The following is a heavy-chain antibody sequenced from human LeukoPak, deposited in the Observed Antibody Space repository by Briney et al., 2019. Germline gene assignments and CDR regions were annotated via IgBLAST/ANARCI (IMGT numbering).Heavy chain of an antibody. D-gene: IGHD5-24*01. CDR1: GFTFKLYW. CDR2: INDDGSDT. J-gene: IGHJ4*02. Sequence: GGSLRLSCAASGFTFKLYWMHWVRQVPGKRPVWVSRINDDGSDTIYADSVRGRFTISRDDAKNTVYLQMNSLRAEDTAVYYCAREPDGYNYDYWGQGTLVTVSS. V-gene: IGHV3-74*01. CDR3: AREPDGYNYDY.